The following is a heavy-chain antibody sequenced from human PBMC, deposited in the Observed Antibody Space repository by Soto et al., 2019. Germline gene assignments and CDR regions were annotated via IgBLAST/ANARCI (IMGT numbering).Heavy chain of an antibody. CDR2: ISGSGGIT. Sequence: EVQLLESGGGLVQPGGSLSLSCAASGFTFSSYAMTWVRQAPGKGLEWVSVISGSGGITNYADSVKGRFTISRDNSKNTLYLQMNSLRAEDTAVYYCAKQLNFEAGYYRFDYWGQGTLVTVSS. CDR3: AKQLNFEAGYYRFDY. D-gene: IGHD3-9*01. V-gene: IGHV3-23*01. J-gene: IGHJ4*02. CDR1: GFTFSSYA.